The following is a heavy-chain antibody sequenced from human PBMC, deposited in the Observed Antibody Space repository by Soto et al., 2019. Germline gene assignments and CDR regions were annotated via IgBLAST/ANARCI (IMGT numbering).Heavy chain of an antibody. CDR2: ISGSGGST. J-gene: IGHJ6*02. D-gene: IGHD3-10*01. V-gene: IGHV3-23*01. CDR3: YGSGNLGYYYGMDV. CDR1: GFTFSSYA. Sequence: PGGSLRLSCAASGFTFSSYAMSWVRQAPGKGLEWVSAISGSGGSTYYADSVKGRFTISRDNSKNTLYLQMNSLRAEDTAVYYCYGSGNLGYYYGMDVWGQGTTVTVSS.